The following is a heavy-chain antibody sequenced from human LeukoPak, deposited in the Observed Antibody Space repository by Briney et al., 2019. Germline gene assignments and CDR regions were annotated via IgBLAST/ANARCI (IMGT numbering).Heavy chain of an antibody. D-gene: IGHD5-24*01. CDR3: ARTPRWLQLIDN. V-gene: IGHV4-39*01. CDR1: GGSISSSSYY. CDR2: ICYSERT. Sequence: SETLSLTCTVSGGSISSSSYYWGWIPQPPGKGLEWNGSICYSERTYYNPSLQSRDTICVDTSNNLFSLKQSSVTAEDTAVYYCARTPRWLQLIDNWGQRTLGTVSS. J-gene: IGHJ4*02.